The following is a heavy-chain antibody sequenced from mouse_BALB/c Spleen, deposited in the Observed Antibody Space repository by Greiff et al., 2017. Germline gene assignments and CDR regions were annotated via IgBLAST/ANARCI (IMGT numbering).Heavy chain of an antibody. CDR1: GYTFTSYW. Sequence: QVQLQQPGAELVKPGASVKLSCKASGYTFTSYWMHWVKQRPGQGLEWIGEINPSNGRTNYNEKFKSKATLTVDKSSSTAYMQLSSLTSEDSAVYYCARNDWYAMDYWGQGTSVTVSS. J-gene: IGHJ4*01. CDR2: INPSNGRT. CDR3: ARNDWYAMDY. V-gene: IGHV1S81*02.